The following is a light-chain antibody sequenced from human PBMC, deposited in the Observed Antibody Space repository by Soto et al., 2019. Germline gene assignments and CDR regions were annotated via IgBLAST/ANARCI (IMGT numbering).Light chain of an antibody. Sequence: EVVVTQSPLSLPVTLGQPASISCRSTQSLVYTDGNTYLAWFHQRPGQSPRRLIYKVSNRDSGVPDRFSGSGSGSDFTLKISRVEAEAVGIYYCMQGTHWPWTFGLGTRVEI. CDR2: KVS. CDR3: MQGTHWPWT. V-gene: IGKV2-30*01. CDR1: QSLVYTDGNTY. J-gene: IGKJ1*01.